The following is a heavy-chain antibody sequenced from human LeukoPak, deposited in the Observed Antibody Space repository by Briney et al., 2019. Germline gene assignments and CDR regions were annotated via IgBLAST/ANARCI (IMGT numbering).Heavy chain of an antibody. D-gene: IGHD2-15*01. CDR2: INWNAGST. Sequence: PGGSLRLSCAASGFISDDYGMSWVRQAPGKGLGWVSGINWNAGSTGYADSVKGRFTISRDNSKNSLYLEMNSLRVEDTALYYCARDREDTYLDVWGKGTTVTVSS. CDR3: ARDREDTYLDV. J-gene: IGHJ6*03. V-gene: IGHV3-20*04. CDR1: GFISDDYG.